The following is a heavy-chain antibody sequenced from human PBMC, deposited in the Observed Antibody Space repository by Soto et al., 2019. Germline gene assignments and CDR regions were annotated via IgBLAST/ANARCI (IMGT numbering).Heavy chain of an antibody. CDR3: ARLSSGSYHEIDY. D-gene: IGHD1-26*01. CDR1: GGSISSSSYY. V-gene: IGHV4-39*01. J-gene: IGHJ4*02. Sequence: QLQLQESGPGLVKPSETLSLTCTVSGGSISSSSYYWGWIRQPPGKGLEWIGSIYYSGSTYYNPSLKSRVTISVDTSKNQFSLKLSSVTAADTAVYYCARLSSGSYHEIDYWGQGTLVTVSS. CDR2: IYYSGST.